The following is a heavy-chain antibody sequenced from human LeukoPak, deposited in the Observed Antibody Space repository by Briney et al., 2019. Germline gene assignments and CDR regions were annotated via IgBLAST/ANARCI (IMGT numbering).Heavy chain of an antibody. V-gene: IGHV1-2*06. CDR2: INPNSGGT. J-gene: IGHJ3*02. CDR3: ARDSSGCDAFDI. CDR1: GYTFTGYY. D-gene: IGHD6-19*01. Sequence: PSVKVSCKASGYTFTGYYMHWVRQAPGQGLEWMGRINPNSGGTNYAQKFQGRVTMTTDTSISTAYMELSRLRSDDTAVYYCARDSSGCDAFDIWGQGTMVTVSS.